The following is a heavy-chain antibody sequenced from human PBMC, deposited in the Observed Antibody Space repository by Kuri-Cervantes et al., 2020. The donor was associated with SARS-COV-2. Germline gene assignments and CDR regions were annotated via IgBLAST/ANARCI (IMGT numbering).Heavy chain of an antibody. Sequence: GGFLRLSCAASGFTFSSYAMHWVRQAPGKGLEWVAFISYDGTNAYYGDSVKGRFTISRDNSKNTLYLEMNSLRAEDTALYYCAKGALCEKCVISEEPFDYWGQGTLVTVSS. V-gene: IGHV3-30*18. CDR1: GFTFSSYA. CDR2: ISYDGTNA. J-gene: IGHJ4*02. D-gene: IGHD1-26*01. CDR3: AKGALCEKCVISEEPFDY.